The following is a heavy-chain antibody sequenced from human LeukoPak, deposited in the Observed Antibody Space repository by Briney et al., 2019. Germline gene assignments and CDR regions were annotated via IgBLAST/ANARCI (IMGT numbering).Heavy chain of an antibody. CDR1: GFTFSNAW. CDR2: IKSKTDGGTT. CDR3: ARGRTSPYYYDSSGYYGSAFDI. J-gene: IGHJ3*02. Sequence: PGGSLRLSCAASGFTFSNAWMSWVRQAPGKGLEWVGRIKSKTDGGTTDYAAPVKGRFTISRDNSKNTLYLQMNSLRAEDTAVYYCARGRTSPYYYDSSGYYGSAFDIWGQGTMVTVSS. D-gene: IGHD3-22*01. V-gene: IGHV3-15*01.